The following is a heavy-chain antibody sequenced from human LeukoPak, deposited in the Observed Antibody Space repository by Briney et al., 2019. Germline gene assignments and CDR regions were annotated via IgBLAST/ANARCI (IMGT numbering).Heavy chain of an antibody. CDR2: IYYSGST. V-gene: IGHV4-59*01. CDR1: GGSISSYY. Sequence: SETLSLTCTVSGGSISSYYWSWIRQPPGKGLEWIGYIYYSGSTNYNPSLKSRATISVDTSKNQFSLKLSSVTAADTAVYYCASSQGFGSSGYFDYWGQGTLVTVSS. CDR3: ASSQGFGSSGYFDY. J-gene: IGHJ4*02. D-gene: IGHD3-22*01.